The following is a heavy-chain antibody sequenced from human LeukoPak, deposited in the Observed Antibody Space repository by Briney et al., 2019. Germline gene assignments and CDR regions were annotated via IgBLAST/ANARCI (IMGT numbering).Heavy chain of an antibody. CDR2: IKEDGSDR. Sequence: PGGSLRLSCAASGSTFSNYWMTWVRQVPGKGLEWVASIKEDGSDRYNVDSVKGRFTISRDNAKNSLSPQMSSLRAEDTAVYYCASTLTFDNWGLGILVTVSS. J-gene: IGHJ3*02. V-gene: IGHV3-7*01. CDR3: ASTLTFDN. CDR1: GSTFSNYW.